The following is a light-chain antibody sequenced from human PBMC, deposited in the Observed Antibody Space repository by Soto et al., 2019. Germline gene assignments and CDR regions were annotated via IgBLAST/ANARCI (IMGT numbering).Light chain of an antibody. CDR2: RDS. V-gene: IGLV3-9*01. J-gene: IGLJ3*02. Sequence: SYELTQPLSVSVPLGQTASITCGGNNIGTRNVHWYQQKPGQAPVLVVYRDSNRPSGIPERFSVSNSGNTATLTISRAQAGDEADYYCHVWDSSTAVFGGGTKVTVL. CDR1: NIGTRN. CDR3: HVWDSSTAV.